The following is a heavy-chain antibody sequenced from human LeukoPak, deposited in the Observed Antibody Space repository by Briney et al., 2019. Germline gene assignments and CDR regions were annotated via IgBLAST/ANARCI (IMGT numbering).Heavy chain of an antibody. CDR2: IYTSGST. Sequence: SQTLSLTCTVSGGSISSGSYYWSWIRQPAGKGLEWIGRIYTSGSTNYNPSLKSRVTISVDTSKNQFSLKLSSVTAADTAVYYCARHAGRIAVAGRSRDAFDIWGQGTMVTVSS. CDR1: GGSISSGSYY. V-gene: IGHV4-61*02. CDR3: ARHAGRIAVAGRSRDAFDI. J-gene: IGHJ3*02. D-gene: IGHD6-19*01.